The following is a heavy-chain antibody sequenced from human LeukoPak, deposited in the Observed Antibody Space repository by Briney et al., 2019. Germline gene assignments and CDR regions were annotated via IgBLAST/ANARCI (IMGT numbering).Heavy chain of an antibody. Sequence: GGSLRLSCTASGFTFGDYAMSWVRQAPGKGLEWVGFIRSKAYGGTTEYAASVKGRFTISRDDSKSIAYLQMNSLKTEDTAVYYCTSAFTIFGVVPRDYWGQGTLVTVSS. V-gene: IGHV3-49*04. CDR2: IRSKAYGGTT. D-gene: IGHD3-3*01. J-gene: IGHJ4*02. CDR1: GFTFGDYA. CDR3: TSAFTIFGVVPRDY.